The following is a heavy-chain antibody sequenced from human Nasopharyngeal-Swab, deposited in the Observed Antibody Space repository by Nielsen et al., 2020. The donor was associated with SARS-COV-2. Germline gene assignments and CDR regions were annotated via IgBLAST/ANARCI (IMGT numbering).Heavy chain of an antibody. CDR2: INPSGGST. Sequence: ASVKVSCKASGYTFTSYYMHWGRQAPGQGLEWMGIINPSGGSTSYAQKFQGRVTMTRDTSTSTVYMELSSLRSEDTAVYYCARGAPSRGIQLWLRYFDYWGQGTLVTVSS. CDR1: GYTFTSYY. V-gene: IGHV1-46*01. J-gene: IGHJ4*02. D-gene: IGHD5-18*01. CDR3: ARGAPSRGIQLWLRYFDY.